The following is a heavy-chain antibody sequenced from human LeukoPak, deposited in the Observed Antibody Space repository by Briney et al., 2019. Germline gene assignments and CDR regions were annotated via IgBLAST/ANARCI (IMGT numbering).Heavy chain of an antibody. J-gene: IGHJ3*02. Sequence: ASVKVSCKASGYTFSGYSMIWVRQAPGQGLEWMGWISAYNGNTNYAQKLQGRVTMTTDTSTSTAYMELRSLRSDDTAVYYCARVAGIAARKTFDIWGQGTMLTVSS. CDR2: ISAYNGNT. D-gene: IGHD6-6*01. CDR3: ARVAGIAARKTFDI. CDR1: GYTFSGYS. V-gene: IGHV1-18*01.